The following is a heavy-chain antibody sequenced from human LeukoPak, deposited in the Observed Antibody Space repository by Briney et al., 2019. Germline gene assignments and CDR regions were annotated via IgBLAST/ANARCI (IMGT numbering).Heavy chain of an antibody. V-gene: IGHV4-59*12. CDR2: IYYSGST. D-gene: IGHD6-13*01. Sequence: SETLSLTCTVSGGSISSYYWSWIRQPPGKGLEWIGYIYYSGSTYYNPSLKSRVTISVDTSKNQFSLKLSSVTAADTAVYYCARLAAAGTIGADYWGQGTLVTVSS. CDR1: GGSISSYY. CDR3: ARLAAAGTIGADY. J-gene: IGHJ4*02.